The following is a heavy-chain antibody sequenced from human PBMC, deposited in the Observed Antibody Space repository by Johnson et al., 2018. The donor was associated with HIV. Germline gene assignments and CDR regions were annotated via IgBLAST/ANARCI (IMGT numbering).Heavy chain of an antibody. CDR3: AKGLGSAAAGTRNAFDI. CDR1: GFTFSSYG. J-gene: IGHJ3*02. V-gene: IGHV3-30*18. D-gene: IGHD6-13*01. Sequence: VQLVESGGGVVQPGRSLRLSCAASGFTFSSYGMHWVRQAPGKGLEWVAVISYDGSNKYYADSVKGRFTISRDNSKNTLYLQMNSLRAEDTAVYYCAKGLGSAAAGTRNAFDIWGQGTMVTVSS. CDR2: ISYDGSNK.